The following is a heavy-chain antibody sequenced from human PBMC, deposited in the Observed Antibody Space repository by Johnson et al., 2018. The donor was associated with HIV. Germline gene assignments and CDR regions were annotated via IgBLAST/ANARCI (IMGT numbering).Heavy chain of an antibody. V-gene: IGHV3-30*14. Sequence: QVQLVESGGGVVQPGRSLRLSCAASGFTFSYYAMHWVRQAPGKGLEWMAVISHDGSNRYYADSVKGRFTISRDNSKNTLYLQMNSLRAEDTAVYYCARGMSSGWSSDAFDIWGQGTMVTVSS. J-gene: IGHJ3*02. D-gene: IGHD6-19*01. CDR2: ISHDGSNR. CDR3: ARGMSSGWSSDAFDI. CDR1: GFTFSYYA.